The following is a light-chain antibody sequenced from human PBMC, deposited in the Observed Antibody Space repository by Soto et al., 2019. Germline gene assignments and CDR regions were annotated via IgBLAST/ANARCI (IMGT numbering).Light chain of an antibody. CDR1: QSVRNN. V-gene: IGKV3-15*01. CDR2: GES. CDR3: QQYNNWPTVT. Sequence: EIVMTQSPATLSVSPGERATLSCRASQSVRNNLAWYQQKPGQTARLLIYGESTRATGIPVRFSGSGSGTEFTLTISSLQSEDFAVYYCQQYNNWPTVTFGQGTKLEIK. J-gene: IGKJ2*01.